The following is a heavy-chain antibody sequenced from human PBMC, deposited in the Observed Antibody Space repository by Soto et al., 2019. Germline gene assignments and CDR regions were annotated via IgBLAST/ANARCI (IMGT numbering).Heavy chain of an antibody. D-gene: IGHD3-10*01. J-gene: IGHJ4*02. V-gene: IGHV4-59*02. CDR3: ARSGYYGFVY. Sequence: SETLSLTCAVSGESVIDYYWSWIRQPPGKGLEWIGHIYYTGSTNYNPSLRSRVTMSQDTSKNQFSLKLASVTAADTAVYYCARSGYYGFVYWGQGALGTVPQ. CDR2: IYYTGST. CDR1: GESVIDYY.